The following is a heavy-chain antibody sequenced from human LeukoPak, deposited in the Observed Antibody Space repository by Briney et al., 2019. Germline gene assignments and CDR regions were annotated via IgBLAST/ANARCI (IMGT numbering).Heavy chain of an antibody. D-gene: IGHD3-10*01. CDR2: IYYTGST. CDR3: ARGVDYYGV. J-gene: IGHJ4*02. Sequence: SETLSLTCTVSGGSISSSNYYWGWIRQPPGKGLEWIGSIYYTGSTYYKPSLKSRVTISEDTSKNQFSLKLSSVTAADTAVYYCARGVDYYGVWGQGTLVTVSS. V-gene: IGHV4-39*07. CDR1: GGSISSSNYY.